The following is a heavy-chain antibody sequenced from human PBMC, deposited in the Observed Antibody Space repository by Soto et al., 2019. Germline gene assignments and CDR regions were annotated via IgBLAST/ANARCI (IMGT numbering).Heavy chain of an antibody. V-gene: IGHV1-69*02. CDR1: GGTFSSYT. Sequence: SVKVSCKASGGTFSSYTISWVRQAPGQGLEWMGRIIPILGIANYAQKFQGRVTITADKSTSTAYMELSSLRSEDTAVYYCARGGLAAAGRLDYWGPGTLVTVSS. CDR2: IIPILGIA. D-gene: IGHD6-13*01. J-gene: IGHJ4*02. CDR3: ARGGLAAAGRLDY.